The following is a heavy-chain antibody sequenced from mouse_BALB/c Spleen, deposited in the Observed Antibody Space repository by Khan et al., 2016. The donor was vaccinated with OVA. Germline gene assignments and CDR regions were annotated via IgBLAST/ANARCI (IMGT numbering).Heavy chain of an antibody. V-gene: IGHV1S56*01. D-gene: IGHD1-1*01. Sequence: QVQLQQSGPELVKPGAFVKISCKASGYTFTSYNINWVKQRPGQGLEWIGWIYPGDGDTKYNEKFKGKATLTADKSSTTAYMQFSSLTSENSAVYFWAREVLRGVGMDYWGQGTSVTVSS. J-gene: IGHJ4*01. CDR2: IYPGDGDT. CDR3: AREVLRGVGMDY. CDR1: GYTFTSYN.